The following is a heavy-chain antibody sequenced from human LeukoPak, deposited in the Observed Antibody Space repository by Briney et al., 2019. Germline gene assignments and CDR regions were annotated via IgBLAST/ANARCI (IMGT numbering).Heavy chain of an antibody. D-gene: IGHD6-19*01. CDR1: GFTFSDYY. V-gene: IGHV3-11*01. Sequence: GGSLRLSCAASGFTFSDYYMSWIRQAPGKGLEWVSYISSSGSTIYYADSVKGRFTISRDNAKNSLYLQMNSLRAEDTAVYYCARRPIAVAGGYYYYGMDVWGQGTTVTVSS. J-gene: IGHJ6*02. CDR3: ARRPIAVAGGYYYYGMDV. CDR2: ISSSGSTI.